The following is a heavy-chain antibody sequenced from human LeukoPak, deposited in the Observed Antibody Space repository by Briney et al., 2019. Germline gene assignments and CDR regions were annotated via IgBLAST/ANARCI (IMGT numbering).Heavy chain of an antibody. CDR1: GFTLRSYV. D-gene: IGHD4-23*01. Sequence: VRAGGSLRLSCVASGFTLRSYVMNWVRQTPGKGLEWVSAISGSGGSTYYAGSVKGRFTISRDNSKNTLYLQMNSLRAEDTAVYYCAKDFGDNDYGGFMDYWGQGTLVTVSS. J-gene: IGHJ4*02. CDR3: AKDFGDNDYGGFMDY. V-gene: IGHV3-23*01. CDR2: ISGSGGST.